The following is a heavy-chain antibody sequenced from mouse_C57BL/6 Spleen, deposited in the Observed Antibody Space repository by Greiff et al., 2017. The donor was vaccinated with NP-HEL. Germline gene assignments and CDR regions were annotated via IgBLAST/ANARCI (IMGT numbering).Heavy chain of an antibody. CDR2: FYPGSGSI. D-gene: IGHD2-5*01. CDR3: ERDEGYSNYYGAMDY. Sequence: VQLQQSGAELVKPGASVKLSCTASGYTFTEYTIHWVKQRSGQGLEWIGWFYPGSGSIKYNEKFKDKATLTADKSSSTVYMELSRLTSEDAAVYICERDEGYSNYYGAMDYWGQGTSVTVSS. J-gene: IGHJ4*01. V-gene: IGHV1-62-2*01. CDR1: GYTFTEYT.